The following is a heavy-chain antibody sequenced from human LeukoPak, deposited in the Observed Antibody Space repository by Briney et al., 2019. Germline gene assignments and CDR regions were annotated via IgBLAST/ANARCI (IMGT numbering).Heavy chain of an antibody. Sequence: GGSLRLSCAASGFTFSSYAMHWVRQAPGKGLEWVAVISYDGSNKYYADSVKGRFTISRDNSKNTLYLQMNGLRAEDTAVYYCAKGDYYDFWSGYWGYYYGMDVWGQGTTVTVSS. CDR3: AKGDYYDFWSGYWGYYYGMDV. J-gene: IGHJ6*02. V-gene: IGHV3-30*04. D-gene: IGHD3-3*01. CDR1: GFTFSSYA. CDR2: ISYDGSNK.